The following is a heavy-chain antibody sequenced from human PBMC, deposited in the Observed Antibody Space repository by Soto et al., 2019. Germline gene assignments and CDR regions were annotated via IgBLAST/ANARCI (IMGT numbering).Heavy chain of an antibody. CDR1: GGSISSSNW. J-gene: IGHJ6*02. Sequence: QVQLQESGPGLVKPSGTLSLTCAVSGGSISSSNWWSWVRQPPGKGLEWIGEIYHSGSTNYNPSLKSRVPISVDKAKNQFSLKLSSVTAADTAVYYCARVYCSGGSCYDYYYGMDVWGQGTTVTVSS. D-gene: IGHD2-15*01. V-gene: IGHV4-4*02. CDR3: ARVYCSGGSCYDYYYGMDV. CDR2: IYHSGST.